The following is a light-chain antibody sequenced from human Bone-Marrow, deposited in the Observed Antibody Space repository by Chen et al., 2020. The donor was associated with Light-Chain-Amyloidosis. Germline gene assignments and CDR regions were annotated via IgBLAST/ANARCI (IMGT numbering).Light chain of an antibody. J-gene: IGKJ1*01. V-gene: IGKV1-5*03. CDR3: QQYNDNSWT. Sequence: DIQMTQSPSTLSASVGDRVTIACRASQSISSRLAWYQQKPGKAPKLLISQASSLEFGVPSRFSGGGYGTDFTLTISSLQPDDFATYYCQQYNDNSWTFGPGTKVEVK. CDR2: QAS. CDR1: QSISSR.